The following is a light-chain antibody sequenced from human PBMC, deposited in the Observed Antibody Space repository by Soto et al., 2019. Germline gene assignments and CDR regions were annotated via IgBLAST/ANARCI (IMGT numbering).Light chain of an antibody. J-gene: IGLJ1*01. V-gene: IGLV1-44*01. CDR1: RSNIGSNT. CDR3: AAWDDSLNGSYV. Sequence: QSALTQPPSTSGTPGQRVTISCSGSRSNIGSNTVTWYQQLPGTAPKLLIYSNNQRPSGVPDRFSDSKSGTSASLAISGLQSEDEADYYCAAWDDSLNGSYVFGTGTKVTVL. CDR2: SNN.